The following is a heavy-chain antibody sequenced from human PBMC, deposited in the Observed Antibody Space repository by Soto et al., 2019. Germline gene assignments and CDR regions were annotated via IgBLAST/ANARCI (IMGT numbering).Heavy chain of an antibody. CDR1: GFALTSHG. Sequence: QVQLVESGGGVVQPGRSLRLSCAASGFALTSHGMHWVRQAPGKGLGWVALIWYDGSKTSYADSVQGRFTISRDTSKNTLNRPLNSLSPADTAVYYCARADSKSAFDTWGQGTMVTVSS. CDR3: ARADSKSAFDT. J-gene: IGHJ3*02. V-gene: IGHV3-30*19. CDR2: IWYDGSKT. D-gene: IGHD3-22*01.